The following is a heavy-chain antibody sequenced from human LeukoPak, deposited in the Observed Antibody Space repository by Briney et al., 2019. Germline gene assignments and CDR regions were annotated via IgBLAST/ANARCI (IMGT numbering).Heavy chain of an antibody. J-gene: IGHJ4*02. CDR3: ARDTFQPGLIDS. Sequence: GGSLRLSCAASGFNFSLYAMNWVRQAPGKGLEWVSYINDESSDIHYAGSVRSRFTISRDDARQTLYLQLSSLRVEDTAVYYCARDTFQPGLIDSWGQGTLDTVSS. D-gene: IGHD2-2*01. CDR1: GFNFSLYA. CDR2: INDESSDI. V-gene: IGHV3-21*05.